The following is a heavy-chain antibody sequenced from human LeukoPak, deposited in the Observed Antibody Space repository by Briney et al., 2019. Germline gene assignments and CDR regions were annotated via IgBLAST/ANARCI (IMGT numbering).Heavy chain of an antibody. D-gene: IGHD3-22*01. Sequence: ASVKVSCKASGYTFTSYDINWVRQATGQGLEWMGWMNPNSGNTGYAQKFQGRVTITRNTSISTAYMELSSLRSEDTAVYYCARGEGYYDSSGYSEPGSQHWGQGTLVTVSS. CDR3: ARGEGYYDSSGYSEPGSQH. J-gene: IGHJ1*01. V-gene: IGHV1-8*01. CDR1: GYTFTSYD. CDR2: MNPNSGNT.